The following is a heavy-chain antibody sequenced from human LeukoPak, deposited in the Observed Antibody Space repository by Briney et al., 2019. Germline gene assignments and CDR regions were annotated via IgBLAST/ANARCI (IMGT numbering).Heavy chain of an antibody. D-gene: IGHD2-15*01. CDR1: GFTFSSYA. CDR3: AKVLVESGGRRYFDY. V-gene: IGHV3-23*01. J-gene: IGHJ4*02. CDR2: ISGSGGST. Sequence: GGSLRLSCAASGFTFSSYAMSWVRQAPGKGLEWVSAISGSGGSTYYADSVKGRFTISRDNSKNTLYLQMNSLRAEDTAVYYCAKVLVESGGRRYFDYWGQGTLVTVSS.